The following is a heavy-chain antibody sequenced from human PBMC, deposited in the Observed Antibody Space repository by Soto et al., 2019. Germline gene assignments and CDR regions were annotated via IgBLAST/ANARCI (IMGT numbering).Heavy chain of an antibody. V-gene: IGHV3-21*02. Sequence: EVQLVESGGGLVKPGGSLRLSCAAYGFTFNTYTMNWVRQAPGKGLEWVSSISSSGRYIYYADSLKGRFTISRDNAKNSLYLQMTSLRAEDTAVYYCATDNGGFDPWGQGTLVTVSS. CDR3: ATDNGGFDP. CDR2: ISSSGRYI. J-gene: IGHJ5*02. D-gene: IGHD7-27*01. CDR1: GFTFNTYT.